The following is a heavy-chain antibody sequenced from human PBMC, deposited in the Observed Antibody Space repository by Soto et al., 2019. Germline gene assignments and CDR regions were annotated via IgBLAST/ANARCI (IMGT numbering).Heavy chain of an antibody. Sequence: EVQLLESGGGLVQPGGSLRLSCAASGFTFSSYAMSWVRQAPGKGLEWVSGISVSGGTTYYADSVKGRFTISRDNSKNTLSLQMNSLRAEDTAVYHCAKVLGSWYFDYWGQGTLVTVSS. J-gene: IGHJ4*02. V-gene: IGHV3-23*01. CDR3: AKVLGSWYFDY. CDR2: ISVSGGTT. CDR1: GFTFSSYA. D-gene: IGHD6-13*01.